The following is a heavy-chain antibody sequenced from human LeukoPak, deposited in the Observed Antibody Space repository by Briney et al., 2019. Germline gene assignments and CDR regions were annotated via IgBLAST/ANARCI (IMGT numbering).Heavy chain of an antibody. CDR2: IYYSGST. CDR1: GGSISSSSYY. CDR3: ASPRYN. J-gene: IGHJ4*02. V-gene: IGHV4-39*01. Sequence: ASETLSLTCTVSGGSISSSSYYWGWIRQPPGKGLEWIGSIYYSGSTHYNPSLESRVTISVDTSKNQFSLELSSVTAADTAVYYCASPRYNWGQGTLVTVSS. D-gene: IGHD5-24*01.